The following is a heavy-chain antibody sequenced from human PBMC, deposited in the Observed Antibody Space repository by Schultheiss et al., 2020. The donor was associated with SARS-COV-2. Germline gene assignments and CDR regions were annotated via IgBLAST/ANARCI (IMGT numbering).Heavy chain of an antibody. V-gene: IGHV1-2*02. Sequence: ASVKVSCKASGYTFTGYYMHWVRQAPGQGLEWMGWINPNSGGTNYAQKFQGRVTMTRDTSISTAYMELSRLRSDDTAVYYCARDYTAMVTGWFDPWGQGTLVTVSS. CDR1: GYTFTGYY. CDR3: ARDYTAMVTGWFDP. J-gene: IGHJ5*02. D-gene: IGHD5-18*01. CDR2: INPNSGGT.